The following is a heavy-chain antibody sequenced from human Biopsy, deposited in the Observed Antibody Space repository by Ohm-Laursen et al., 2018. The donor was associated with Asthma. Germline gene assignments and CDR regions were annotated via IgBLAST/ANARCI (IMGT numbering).Heavy chain of an antibody. CDR2: IKSKTDGGAT. Sequence: SLGLSCAASGFTFSSFGIHWVRQAPGKGLEWVGRIKSKTDGGATDYAAPVKGRFTISRDDSKNTLYLQMSSLKTEDTAVYYCTTGIDYWGQGTLVTVSS. CDR3: TTGIDY. CDR1: GFTFSSFG. V-gene: IGHV3-15*01. J-gene: IGHJ4*02.